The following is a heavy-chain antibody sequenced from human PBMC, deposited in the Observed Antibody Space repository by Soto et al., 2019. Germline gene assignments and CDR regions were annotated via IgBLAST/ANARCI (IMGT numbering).Heavy chain of an antibody. V-gene: IGHV4-34*01. Sequence: QVQLQQWGAGLLKPSETLSLTCAVYGGSFSGYYWSWIRQPPGKGLEWIGEINHSGSTNYNPSLKSRVTISVDTSKNQFSLKLSSVTAADTAVYYCARGRPYYDFWSARWFDPWGQGTLVTVSS. CDR3: ARGRPYYDFWSARWFDP. CDR1: GGSFSGYY. CDR2: INHSGST. J-gene: IGHJ5*02. D-gene: IGHD3-3*01.